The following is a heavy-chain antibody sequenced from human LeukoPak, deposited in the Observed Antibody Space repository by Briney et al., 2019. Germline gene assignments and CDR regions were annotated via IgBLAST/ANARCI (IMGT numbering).Heavy chain of an antibody. D-gene: IGHD3-10*01. CDR3: ARDLAAFGELLLDY. CDR2: INPNSGGT. Sequence: ASVKVSCKASGYTFTGYYMNWVRQAPGQGLEWMGWINPNSGGTNYAQKFQGRVTMTRDTSISTAYMELSRLRSDDTAVYYCARDLAAFGELLLDYWGQGTLVTVSS. CDR1: GYTFTGYY. V-gene: IGHV1-2*02. J-gene: IGHJ4*02.